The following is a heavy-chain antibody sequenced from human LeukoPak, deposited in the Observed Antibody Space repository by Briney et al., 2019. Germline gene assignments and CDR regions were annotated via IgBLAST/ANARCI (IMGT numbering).Heavy chain of an antibody. CDR3: ARSGSDFDY. CDR2: IKEDGSEK. J-gene: IGHJ4*02. Sequence: GGSLRLSCAASGFTFSSYWMSWVRQAPGKGLEWVANIKEDGSEKNYVDSVKGRFTLSRDNAKNSLYLQMNSLRAEDTAVYYCARSGSDFDYWGQGTLVSVSS. D-gene: IGHD3-3*01. CDR1: GFTFSSYW. V-gene: IGHV3-7*01.